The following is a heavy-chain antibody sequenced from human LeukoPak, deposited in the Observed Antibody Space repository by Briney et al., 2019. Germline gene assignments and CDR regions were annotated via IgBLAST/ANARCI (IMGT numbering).Heavy chain of an antibody. D-gene: IGHD3-22*01. CDR2: INGGNGNT. V-gene: IGHV1-3*01. CDR3: ARDPLTQPTMIVVVQGAFDI. CDR1: GYTFTSYA. Sequence: ASVKVSCKASGYTFTSYAMHWVRQAPGQRLEWMGWINGGNGNTKYSQKFQGRVTITRDTSASTAYMELSSLRSEDTAVYYCARDPLTQPTMIVVVQGAFDIWGQGTMVTVSS. J-gene: IGHJ3*02.